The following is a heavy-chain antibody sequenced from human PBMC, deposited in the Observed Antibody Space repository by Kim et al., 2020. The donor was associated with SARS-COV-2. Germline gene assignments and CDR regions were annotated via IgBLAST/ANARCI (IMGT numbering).Heavy chain of an antibody. D-gene: IGHD1-26*01. Sequence: ADSVKGRFTISRDNSKNTLYLQMNSLRAEDTAVYDCAKRARELQRGTIDYWGQGTLVTVSS. V-gene: IGHV3-23*01. CDR3: AKRARELQRGTIDY. J-gene: IGHJ4*02.